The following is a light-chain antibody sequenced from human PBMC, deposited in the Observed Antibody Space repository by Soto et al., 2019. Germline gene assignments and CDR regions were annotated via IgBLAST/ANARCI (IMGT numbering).Light chain of an antibody. J-gene: IGKJ1*01. CDR1: QTIDNR. CDR2: GAS. Sequence: IVMTQSPATLSVSPGERATLSCRASQTIDNRLAWYQQRPGQAPRLLIYGASIRAPGIPARFSGSGSGTEFTLTISGLQSEDFGVYYCQQYKDWRTFGQGTNVDIK. CDR3: QQYKDWRT. V-gene: IGKV3-15*01.